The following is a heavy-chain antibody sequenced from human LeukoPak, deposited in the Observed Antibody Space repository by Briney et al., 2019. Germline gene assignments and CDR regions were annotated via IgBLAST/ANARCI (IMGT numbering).Heavy chain of an antibody. V-gene: IGHV3-48*01. CDR2: ISSSSSTI. CDR3: ARVGILTGYYNDAFDI. D-gene: IGHD3-9*01. CDR1: VFTFSRYS. Sequence: GGSLRLSCAPSVFTFSRYSMNWVREAPGGGLGGVLYISSSSSTIYYADSVKGRFTIARDNAKNSLYMQMNSLRAEDTAVYYCARVGILTGYYNDAFDIWGQGKMVTVSS. J-gene: IGHJ3*02.